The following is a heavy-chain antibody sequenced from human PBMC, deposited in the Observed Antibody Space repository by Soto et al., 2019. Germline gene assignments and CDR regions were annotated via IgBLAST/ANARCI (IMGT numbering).Heavy chain of an antibody. CDR2: IYYSGST. J-gene: IGHJ5*02. CDR1: GGSISSSSYY. CDR3: ASFTRDNCGKRYNYFDP. D-gene: IGHD1-1*01. V-gene: IGHV4-39*02. Sequence: SETLSLTCIVSGGSISSSSYYWGWIRQPPGKGLEWIGSIYYSGSTYYNLSLKSRVTISVDTSKNHFSLKLSSVTAADTAVYYCASFTRDNCGKRYNYFDPWGQGTLVTVSS.